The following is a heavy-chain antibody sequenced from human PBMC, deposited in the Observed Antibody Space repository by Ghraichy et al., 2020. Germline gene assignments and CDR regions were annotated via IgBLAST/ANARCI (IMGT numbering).Heavy chain of an antibody. D-gene: IGHD1-26*01. CDR2: IWYDGSNK. Sequence: GGSLRLSCAASGFTFSSYGMHWVRQAPGKGLEWVAVIWYDGSNKYYADSVKGRFTISRDNSKNTLYLQMNSLRAEDTAVYYCARFRWELRFDYWGQGTLVTVSS. CDR3: ARFRWELRFDY. CDR1: GFTFSSYG. J-gene: IGHJ4*02. V-gene: IGHV3-33*01.